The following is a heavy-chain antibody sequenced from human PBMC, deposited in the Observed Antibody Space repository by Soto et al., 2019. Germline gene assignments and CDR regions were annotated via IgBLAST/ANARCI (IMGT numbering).Heavy chain of an antibody. D-gene: IGHD3-22*01. CDR3: AKDRRTQADFYDSSGYYFDS. V-gene: IGHV3-23*01. Sequence: PGGSLRLSCAASGFTFSSYAMSWVRQAPGKGLEWVSAISGSGGSTYYADSVKGRFTISRDNSKNTLYLQMNSLRAEDTAVYYCAKDRRTQADFYDSSGYYFDSWGQGNLVTVSS. J-gene: IGHJ4*02. CDR1: GFTFSSYA. CDR2: ISGSGGST.